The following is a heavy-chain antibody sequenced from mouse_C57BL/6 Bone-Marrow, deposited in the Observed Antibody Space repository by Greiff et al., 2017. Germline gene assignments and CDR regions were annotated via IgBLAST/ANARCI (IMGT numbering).Heavy chain of an antibody. CDR3: ARYNRWLLRHWYFDV. Sequence: QVQLQQSGPELVKPGASVKISCKASGYAFSSSWMNWVKQRPGKGLEWIGRIYPGAGDTNYNGKFKGKATLTADKSSSTAYMQLSSLTSEDSAVYFCARYNRWLLRHWYFDVWGTGTTVAVSS. J-gene: IGHJ1*03. D-gene: IGHD2-3*01. V-gene: IGHV1-82*01. CDR1: GYAFSSSW. CDR2: IYPGAGDT.